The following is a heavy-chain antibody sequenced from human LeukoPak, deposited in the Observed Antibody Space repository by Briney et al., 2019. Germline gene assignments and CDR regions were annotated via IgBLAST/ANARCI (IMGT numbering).Heavy chain of an antibody. CDR2: IYYSGST. V-gene: IGHV4-31*03. Sequence: SETLSLTCTVSGGSISSGGYYWSWIRQHPGKGLEWIGYIYYSGSTYYNPSLKSRVTISVDTSKNQFSLKLSSVTAADTAVYYRAREGESLSLFDYWGQGTLVTVSS. CDR1: GGSISSGGYY. CDR3: AREGESLSLFDY. D-gene: IGHD3-10*01. J-gene: IGHJ4*02.